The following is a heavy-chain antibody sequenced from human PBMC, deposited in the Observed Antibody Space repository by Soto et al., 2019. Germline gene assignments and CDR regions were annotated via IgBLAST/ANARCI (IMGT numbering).Heavy chain of an antibody. D-gene: IGHD6-6*01. J-gene: IGHJ3*02. CDR3: ARDGRVGSARRLVDAFEI. Sequence: QVQLLQSGPEVKTPGASVKVSCEASGYTFTSSGISWVRQAPGQGLEWMGWITTYNGDTNYAQNLQGRVTITTATSTSTAFMELRSLRSDDTAVYYGARDGRVGSARRLVDAFEIWGQGTMVTVSS. CDR2: ITTYNGDT. CDR1: GYTFTSSG. V-gene: IGHV1-18*04.